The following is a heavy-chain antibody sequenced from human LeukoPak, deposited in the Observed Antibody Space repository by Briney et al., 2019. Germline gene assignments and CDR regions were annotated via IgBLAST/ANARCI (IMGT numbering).Heavy chain of an antibody. Sequence: PSETLSLTCAVYGGSFSGYYWSWIRQPPGKGLEWIGEINHSGSTNYNPSLKSRVTISVDTSKNQFSLKLSSVTAADTAVYYCARGRYCSSTSCYAYYYYYMDVLGKGTTVTVSS. CDR2: INHSGST. V-gene: IGHV4-34*01. CDR3: ARGRYCSSTSCYAYYYYYMDV. CDR1: GGSFSGYY. D-gene: IGHD2-2*01. J-gene: IGHJ6*03.